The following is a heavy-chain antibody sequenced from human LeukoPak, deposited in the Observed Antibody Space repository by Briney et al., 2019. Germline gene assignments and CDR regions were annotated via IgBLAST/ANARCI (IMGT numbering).Heavy chain of an antibody. CDR3: ARDRYSSGWLYYYGMDV. Sequence: PGGSLRLSCAASGFTFSSYGMHWVRQAPGKGLEWVAVIWYDGSNKYYADSVKGRFTISRDNSKNTLYLQMNSLRAGDTAVYYCARDRYSSGWLYYYGMDVWGQGTTVTVSS. D-gene: IGHD6-19*01. CDR1: GFTFSSYG. J-gene: IGHJ6*02. CDR2: IWYDGSNK. V-gene: IGHV3-33*01.